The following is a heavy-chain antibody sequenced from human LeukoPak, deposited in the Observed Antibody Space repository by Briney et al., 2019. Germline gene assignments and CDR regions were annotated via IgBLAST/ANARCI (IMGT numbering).Heavy chain of an antibody. CDR3: ARDNSIHERGWWFDP. CDR2: INPRGTST. D-gene: IGHD4-23*01. CDR1: GYSFTSHY. Sequence: ASVKVSCKASGYSFTSHYMHWVRQATGQGLEWMGLINPRGTSTIHAEKFQGRIIMTRDMSTTTDYMELSSLKSDDTAVYYCARDNSIHERGWWFDPWGQGTLVTVSS. J-gene: IGHJ5*02. V-gene: IGHV1-46*01.